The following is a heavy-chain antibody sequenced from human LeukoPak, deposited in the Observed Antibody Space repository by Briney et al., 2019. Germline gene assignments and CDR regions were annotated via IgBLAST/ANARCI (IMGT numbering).Heavy chain of an antibody. D-gene: IGHD3-9*01. CDR2: IYYSGST. CDR3: ARGGITIFAFDI. J-gene: IGHJ3*02. Sequence: PSETLSLTCTVSGGSISSGDYYWSWIRQPPGKGLEWIGYIYYSGSTFYNPSLKSRLTISVDTSKNQFSLKLSSVTAADTAVYYCARGGITIFAFDIWGQGTMVTVSS. CDR1: GGSISSGDYY. V-gene: IGHV4-30-4*01.